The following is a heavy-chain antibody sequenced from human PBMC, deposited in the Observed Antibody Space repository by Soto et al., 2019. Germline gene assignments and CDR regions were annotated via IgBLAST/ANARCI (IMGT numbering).Heavy chain of an antibody. Sequence: PGGSLRLSCAASGFTFSSYSMIWVRQAPGKGLEWVSSISSSSYIYYADSVKGRFTISRDNAKNSLYLQMNSLRAEDTAVYYCASLSRSKGSSWRYYYYGMDVWGQGTTVTVSS. CDR3: ASLSRSKGSSWRYYYYGMDV. J-gene: IGHJ6*02. CDR1: GFTFSSYS. V-gene: IGHV3-21*01. D-gene: IGHD6-13*01. CDR2: ISSSSYI.